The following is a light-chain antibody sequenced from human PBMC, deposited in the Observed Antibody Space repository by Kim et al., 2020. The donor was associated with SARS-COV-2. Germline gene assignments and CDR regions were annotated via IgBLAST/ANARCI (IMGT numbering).Light chain of an antibody. CDR3: QQRSNWPRT. V-gene: IGKV3-11*01. Sequence: LSPGERATLPCRASQSVSSYLAWYQQKPGQAPRLLIYDASNRATGITARFSGSGSGTDFTLTISSLEPEDFAVYYCQQRSNWPRTFGQGTKVEIK. J-gene: IGKJ1*01. CDR1: QSVSSY. CDR2: DAS.